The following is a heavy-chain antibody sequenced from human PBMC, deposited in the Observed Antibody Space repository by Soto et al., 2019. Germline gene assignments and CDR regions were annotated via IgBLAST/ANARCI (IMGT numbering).Heavy chain of an antibody. CDR3: ACLWVV. Sequence: HPGGSLRLSCAASGFRFSSYHMHWVRQVPGKGLVWVSRINGDGSSTGYADSVKGRFTISRDNAKNTLYLQMNSLRAEDTAVYYCACLWVVWGQGTRVTVSS. D-gene: IGHD3-16*01. CDR1: GFRFSSYH. CDR2: INGDGSST. V-gene: IGHV3-74*01. J-gene: IGHJ4*02.